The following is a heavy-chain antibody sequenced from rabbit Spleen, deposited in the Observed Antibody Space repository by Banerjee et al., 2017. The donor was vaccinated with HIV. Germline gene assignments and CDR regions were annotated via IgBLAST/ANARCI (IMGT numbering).Heavy chain of an antibody. D-gene: IGHD2-1*01. CDR1: GFSFNSGYD. CDR3: AKSWTYDDYGDYYFRL. J-gene: IGHJ4*01. Sequence: QLEESGGGLVKPEGSLKLSCTASGFSFNSGYDMCWVRQATGKGPEWIGIHYVVKGVTHYASWVNGRFTISADNAQSTVDLQIDSLTAADTGTYFCAKSWTYDDYGDYYFRLWGPGTLVTVS. V-gene: IGHV1S7*01. CDR2: HYVVKGVT.